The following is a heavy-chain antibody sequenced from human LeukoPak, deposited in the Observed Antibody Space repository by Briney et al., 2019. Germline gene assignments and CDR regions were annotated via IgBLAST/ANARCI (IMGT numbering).Heavy chain of an antibody. V-gene: IGHV1-2*06. CDR3: ASPITMVRGFLFDY. CDR2: INPNSGGT. D-gene: IGHD3-10*01. CDR1: GYTFTGYY. Sequence: ASVKVSCKASGYTFTGYYMHWVRLAPGQGLEWMGRINPNSGGTNYAQKFQGRVTMTRDTSISTAYMELSRLRSDDTAVYYCASPITMVRGFLFDYWGQGTLVTVSS. J-gene: IGHJ4*02.